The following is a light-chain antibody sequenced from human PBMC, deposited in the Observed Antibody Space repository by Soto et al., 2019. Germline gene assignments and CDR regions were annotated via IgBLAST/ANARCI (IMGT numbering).Light chain of an antibody. CDR1: ISDFVVYNY. CDR2: GVS. CDR3: SSHTISSALPV. V-gene: IGLV2-14*01. Sequence: QSALTQPASVSGSPGQSMTISCTGTISDFVVYNYVSWYQHHPGKAPKLMIYGVSNRPSGVSNRFSGSKSGNTASLTISGLQADEEAAYYCSSHTISSALPVFVTRSMVIVL. J-gene: IGLJ1*01.